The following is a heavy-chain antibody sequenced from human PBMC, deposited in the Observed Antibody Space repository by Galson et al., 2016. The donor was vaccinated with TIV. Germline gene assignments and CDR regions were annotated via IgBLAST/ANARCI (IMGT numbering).Heavy chain of an antibody. CDR3: ARYRSRGACYDS. V-gene: IGHV2-70*11. J-gene: IGHJ5*01. D-gene: IGHD2-21*01. CDR1: GFSLLTSGMC. CDR2: IDWDDDK. Sequence: PALVTPTQTLTLTCTFSGFSLLTSGMCVSWIRQPPGKALEWLARIDWDDDKYYSTSLKTRLTISKDTSKNQVVLTMTNVDPADTATYYCARYRSRGACYDSWGQGTLVTVSA.